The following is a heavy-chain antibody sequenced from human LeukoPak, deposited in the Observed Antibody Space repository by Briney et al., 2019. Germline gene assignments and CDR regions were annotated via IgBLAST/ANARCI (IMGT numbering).Heavy chain of an antibody. V-gene: IGHV1-69*01. CDR1: GGTFTSYA. Sequence: SVKVSCKASGGTFTSYAISWVRQAPGQGLEWMGGIIPIFGTANYAQKFQGRVTITADESTSTAYMELSSLRSGDTAVYYCARGEAIYDILTGYYPDPFDYWGQGTLVTVSS. CDR3: ARGEAIYDILTGYYPDPFDY. D-gene: IGHD3-9*01. CDR2: IIPIFGTA. J-gene: IGHJ4*02.